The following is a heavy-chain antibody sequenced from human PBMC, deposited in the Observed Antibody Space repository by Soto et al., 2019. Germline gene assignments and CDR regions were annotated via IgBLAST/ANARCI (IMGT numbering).Heavy chain of an antibody. V-gene: IGHV1-8*01. J-gene: IGHJ6*02. CDR2: MNPNSGNT. CDR3: ARETHGLTPHYYYYYGMDV. Sequence: QVQLVQSGAEVKQPGASVKVSCKASGYTFTSYDINWVRQATGQGLEWMGWMNPNSGNTGYAQKFQGRVTMTRNTSISTAYMELSSLRSEDTAVYYCARETHGLTPHYYYYYGMDVWGQGTTVTVSS. CDR1: GYTFTSYD.